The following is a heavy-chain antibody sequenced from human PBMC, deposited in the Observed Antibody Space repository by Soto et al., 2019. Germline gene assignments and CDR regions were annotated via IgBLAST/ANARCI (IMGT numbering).Heavy chain of an antibody. D-gene: IGHD3-10*02. V-gene: IGHV3-73*01. J-gene: IGHJ5*02. CDR1: GFTFSGSA. CDR2: IRSKANNYAT. CDR3: SRQMFSPDNH. Sequence: PGGSLRLSCAASGFTFSGSAIHWVRQASGKGLERLGLIRSKANNYATAYGASVKGRFTISRDDSKNTAYLQMNSLKTEDTAIYYCSRQMFSPDNHWGQGTLVTVSS.